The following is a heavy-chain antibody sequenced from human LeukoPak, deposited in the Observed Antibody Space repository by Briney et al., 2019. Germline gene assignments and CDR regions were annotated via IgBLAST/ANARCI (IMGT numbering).Heavy chain of an antibody. CDR3: ARIRYSSSWYPYYFDY. V-gene: IGHV1-69*04. CDR1: GGTFSSYA. D-gene: IGHD6-13*01. CDR2: IIPILGIA. J-gene: IGHJ4*02. Sequence: ASAKVSCKASGGTFSSYAISWVRQAPGQGLEWMGRIIPILGIANYAQKFQGRVTITADKSTSTAYTELSSLRSEDTAVYYCARIRYSSSWYPYYFDYWGQGTLVTVSS.